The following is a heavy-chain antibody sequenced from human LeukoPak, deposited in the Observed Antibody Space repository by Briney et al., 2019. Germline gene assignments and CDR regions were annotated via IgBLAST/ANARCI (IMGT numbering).Heavy chain of an antibody. V-gene: IGHV1-46*01. CDR1: GYTFTSYY. CDR3: ARAGDYFDWLGYYYYYGMDV. J-gene: IGHJ6*02. Sequence: ASVKVSCKASGYTFTSYYVHWVRQAPGQGLEWMGIINPSGGSTSYAQKFQGRVTMTRDTSTSTVYMELSSLRSEDTAVYYCARAGDYFDWLGYYYYYGMDVWGQGTTVTVSS. D-gene: IGHD3-9*01. CDR2: INPSGGST.